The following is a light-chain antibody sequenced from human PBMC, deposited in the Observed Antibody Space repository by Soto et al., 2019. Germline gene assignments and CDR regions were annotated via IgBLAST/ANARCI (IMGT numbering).Light chain of an antibody. Sequence: DIQMTQSPSSLSASVGDRVTITCRASQSISSYLNWYQQKPGKAPKLLIYAASSLQSGVPSRFSGSGSGTDFTLTISSLQPEDFATYYCQRSYSTPPRTFGGATKVEIK. V-gene: IGKV1-39*01. CDR3: QRSYSTPPRT. CDR1: QSISSY. CDR2: AAS. J-gene: IGKJ4*01.